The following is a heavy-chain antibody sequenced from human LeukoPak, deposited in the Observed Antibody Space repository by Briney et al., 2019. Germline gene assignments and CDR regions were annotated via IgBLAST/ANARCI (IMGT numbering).Heavy chain of an antibody. D-gene: IGHD6-19*01. J-gene: IGHJ3*02. CDR1: GFTFSSYA. CDR3: AKDQNRGGWLLSDDAFDI. CDR2: ISGSGGST. Sequence: PGGSLRLSCAASGFTFSSYAMSWVRQAPGKGLEWVSAISGSGGSTYYADSVKGRFTISRDNSKNTLYLQMNSLRAEDTAVYYCAKDQNRGGWLLSDDAFDIWGQGTMVTVSS. V-gene: IGHV3-23*01.